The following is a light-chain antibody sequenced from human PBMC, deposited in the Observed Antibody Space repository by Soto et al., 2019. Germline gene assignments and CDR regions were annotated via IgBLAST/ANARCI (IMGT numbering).Light chain of an antibody. CDR1: SSDIGAYNY. J-gene: IGLJ2*01. CDR3: RSYTSSSTLV. CDR2: EVS. V-gene: IGLV2-14*01. Sequence: QSALTQPASVSGSPGQSITISCTGTSSDIGAYNYVSWYQQHPGKAPKLMIYEVSSRPSGVSNRFSGSKSGNTASLTISGLQAADEADYHCRSYTSSSTLVFGGGTKLTVL.